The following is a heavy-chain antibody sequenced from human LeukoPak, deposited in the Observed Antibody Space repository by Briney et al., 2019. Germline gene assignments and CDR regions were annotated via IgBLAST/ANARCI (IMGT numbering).Heavy chain of an antibody. CDR3: ARANLYGSGSYYIPSDYYYGMDV. D-gene: IGHD3-10*01. Sequence: PSETLSLTCTVSGGSISSGGYSWSWIRQHPGKGLEWIGYIYYSGSTYYNPSLKSRVTISVDTSKNQFSLKLSSVTAADTAVYYCARANLYGSGSYYIPSDYYYGMDVWGQGTTVTVSS. CDR2: IYYSGST. V-gene: IGHV4-31*03. J-gene: IGHJ6*02. CDR1: GGSISSGGYS.